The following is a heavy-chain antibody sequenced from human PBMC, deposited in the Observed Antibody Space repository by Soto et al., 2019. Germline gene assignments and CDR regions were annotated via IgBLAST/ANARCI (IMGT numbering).Heavy chain of an antibody. Sequence: EVQLVESGGGLVQPGRSLRLSCATSGFTFEDYAMHWVRQAPGKGLEWVSSISWNSGSIGHADSVKGRFTISRDEAKKSLYLQMNSLRAEDMALYFCARGRGRSQKDGFDIWGPGTMVTVSS. CDR2: ISWNSGSI. CDR1: GFTFEDYA. D-gene: IGHD3-10*01. V-gene: IGHV3-9*03. CDR3: ARGRGRSQKDGFDI. J-gene: IGHJ3*02.